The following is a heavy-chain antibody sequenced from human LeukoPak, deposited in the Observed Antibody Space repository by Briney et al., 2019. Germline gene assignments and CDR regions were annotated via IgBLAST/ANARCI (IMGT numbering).Heavy chain of an antibody. CDR1: GFTLSSYW. D-gene: IGHD2-2*02. CDR3: ARDSSYCSSTSCYNYFDY. J-gene: IGHJ4*02. CDR2: INSDGSST. Sequence: PGGSLRLSCAASGFTLSSYWMHWVRQAPGKGLVWVARINSDGSSTTYADSVKGRFTISRDNAKNTLYLQMNSLRAEDTAVYYCARDSSYCSSTSCYNYFDYWGQGNLVTVSS. V-gene: IGHV3-74*01.